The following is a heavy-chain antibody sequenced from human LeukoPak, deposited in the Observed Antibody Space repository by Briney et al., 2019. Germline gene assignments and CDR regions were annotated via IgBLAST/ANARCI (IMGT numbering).Heavy chain of an antibody. CDR1: DDSIKSHF. CDR2: VYYSGSG. J-gene: IGHJ4*02. CDR3: ARDTAPLAVAGINFDY. D-gene: IGHD6-19*01. V-gene: IGHV4-59*11. Sequence: SETLSLTCTVSDDSIKSHFWTWIRRRPGKGLEWIGYVYYSGSGSSNPSLKSRLTMSVDTSKSQFYLNLNSVTTADTAMYYCARDTAPLAVAGINFDYWGQGTLVTVSS.